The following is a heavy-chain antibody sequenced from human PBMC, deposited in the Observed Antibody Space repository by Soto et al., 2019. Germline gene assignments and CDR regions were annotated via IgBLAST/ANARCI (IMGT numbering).Heavy chain of an antibody. J-gene: IGHJ6*02. CDR3: ARAEDFTTYYYYGMDV. CDR2: ISSSSSYI. Sequence: GGSLRLSCAASGFTFSSYSMNWVRQAPGKGLEWVSSISSSSSYIYYADSVKGRFTISRDNAKNSLYLQMNSLRAEDTAVYYCARAEDFTTYYYYGMDVWGQGTTVTVSS. D-gene: IGHD3-3*01. V-gene: IGHV3-21*01. CDR1: GFTFSSYS.